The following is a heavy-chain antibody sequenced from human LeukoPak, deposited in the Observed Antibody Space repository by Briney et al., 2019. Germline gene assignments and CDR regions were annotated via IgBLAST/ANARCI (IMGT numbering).Heavy chain of an antibody. Sequence: GASVKVSCKASGYTFTSYGISWVRQAPGQGLEWMGGISAYNGNTNYAQKLQGRVTMTTDTSTSTAYMELRSLRSDDTAVYYCASHRGYCSSTSCSEETSSFDYWGQGTLVTVSS. CDR3: ASHRGYCSSTSCSEETSSFDY. J-gene: IGHJ4*02. CDR2: ISAYNGNT. D-gene: IGHD2-2*01. V-gene: IGHV1-18*01. CDR1: GYTFTSYG.